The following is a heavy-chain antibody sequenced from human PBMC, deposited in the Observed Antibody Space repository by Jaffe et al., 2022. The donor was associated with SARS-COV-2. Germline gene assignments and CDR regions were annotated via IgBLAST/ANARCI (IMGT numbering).Heavy chain of an antibody. D-gene: IGHD2-15*01. CDR2: ISWNSGSI. Sequence: EVQLVESGGGLVQPGRSLRLSCAASGFTFDDYAMHWVRQAPGKGLEWVSGISWNSGSIGYADSVKGRFTISRDNAKNSLYLQMNSLRAEDTALYYCAKDGNCSGGSCYSGGAWYFDLWGRGTLVTVSS. CDR1: GFTFDDYA. CDR3: AKDGNCSGGSCYSGGAWYFDL. J-gene: IGHJ2*01. V-gene: IGHV3-9*01.